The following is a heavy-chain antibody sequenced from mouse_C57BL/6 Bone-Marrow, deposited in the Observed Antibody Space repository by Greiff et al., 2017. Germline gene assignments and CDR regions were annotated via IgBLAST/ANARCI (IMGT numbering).Heavy chain of an antibody. J-gene: IGHJ3*01. V-gene: IGHV5-4*01. D-gene: IGHD1-2*01. CDR3: ARDNYYGPWFAY. Sequence: EVKLMESGGGLVTPGGSLKLSCAASGFTFSSYAMSWVRQTPEQRLEWVANISAGGGYTYYPDNVKGRFTIARDNAKNNLYQQMSHLKSEYTAMYYGARDNYYGPWFAYWGQGTLVTVSA. CDR1: GFTFSSYA. CDR2: ISAGGGYT.